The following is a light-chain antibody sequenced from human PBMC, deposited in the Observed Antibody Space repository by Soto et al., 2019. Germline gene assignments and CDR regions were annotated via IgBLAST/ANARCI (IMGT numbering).Light chain of an antibody. CDR1: QSVSSY. Sequence: IVLTQSPATLSLSPGEIATLSCRASQSVSSYLAWYQQKPGQAPRLLIYDASNRSTGIPARFSGSASGTDFTLTISSLEPEDVASYYCQQRSKWPPTFGPGTKVDIK. CDR2: DAS. J-gene: IGKJ3*01. V-gene: IGKV3-11*01. CDR3: QQRSKWPPT.